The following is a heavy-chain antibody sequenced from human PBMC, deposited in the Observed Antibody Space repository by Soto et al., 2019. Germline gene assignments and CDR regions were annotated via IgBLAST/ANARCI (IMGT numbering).Heavy chain of an antibody. CDR2: MSGSGGST. J-gene: IGHJ4*02. Sequence: EVQLLESGGGLVQPGGSLRLSCAASGFTFSSYAMSWVRQAPGKGLEWVSAMSGSGGSTYYADSLKGRFTISRDNSKNTLYLQRNGLKAEDTAVYYCAKDWLGYSGYDVLVLIDFWGQGTLVTVSS. CDR1: GFTFSSYA. D-gene: IGHD5-12*01. V-gene: IGHV3-23*01. CDR3: AKDWLGYSGYDVLVLIDF.